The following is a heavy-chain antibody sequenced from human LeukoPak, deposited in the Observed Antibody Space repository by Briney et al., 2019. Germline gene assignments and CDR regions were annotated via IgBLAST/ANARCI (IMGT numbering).Heavy chain of an antibody. V-gene: IGHV1-69*06. CDR1: GGTFSINA. D-gene: IGHD5-18*01. CDR3: ARDRRHTAMRSDAFDI. Sequence: GASVNPSCKASGGTFSINAISWVRHASGQGLECMGGIIPIFGTASYAQKFQGRVTITADKSTSTAYMELSSLRSEDTAVYYCARDRRHTAMRSDAFDIWGEGTMVTVSS. CDR2: IIPIFGTA. J-gene: IGHJ3*02.